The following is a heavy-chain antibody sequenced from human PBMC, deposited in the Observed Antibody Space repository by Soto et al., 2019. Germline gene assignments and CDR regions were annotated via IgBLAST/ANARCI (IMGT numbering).Heavy chain of an antibody. Sequence: SETLSLTCTVSGISIDNYYCSWIRQSAGKGLEWIGRIYSSGTTNYNPSLKSRVTMSVDMSKSQFSLNVRSVTAADTAVYYCVRDVGGSGWFAPWGQGTLVTVSS. CDR3: VRDVGGSGWFAP. V-gene: IGHV4-4*07. J-gene: IGHJ5*02. CDR2: IYSSGTT. CDR1: GISIDNYY.